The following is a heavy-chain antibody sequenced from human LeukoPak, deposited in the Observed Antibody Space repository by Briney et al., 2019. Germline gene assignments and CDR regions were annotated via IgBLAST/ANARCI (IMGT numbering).Heavy chain of an antibody. D-gene: IGHD3-22*01. Sequence: GGSLRLSCAASGFTFSSYEMNWVRQAPGKGLEWVSYISSSGSTIYYADSVKGRFTISRDNAKNSLYLQMNSLRAEDTAVYYCARATSLITIIVVVTHAFDIWGQGTTVTVSS. CDR3: ARATSLITIIVVVTHAFDI. CDR2: ISSSGSTI. V-gene: IGHV3-48*03. J-gene: IGHJ3*02. CDR1: GFTFSSYE.